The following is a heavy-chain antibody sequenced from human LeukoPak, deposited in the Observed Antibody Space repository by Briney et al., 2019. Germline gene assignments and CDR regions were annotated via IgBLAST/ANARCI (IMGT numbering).Heavy chain of an antibody. V-gene: IGHV3-23*01. D-gene: IGHD1-26*01. CDR3: AKRRGGGATDY. CDR2: VSVGGAYT. CDR1: GFTFSSYA. Sequence: GRSLRLSCAASGFTFSSYAMSWVRQAPGKGLEWVSAVSVGGAYTFYADSVKGRFTISRDDSKDTLYLQMNSLRADDTAVYYCAKRRGGGATDYWGQGTLVTVSS. J-gene: IGHJ4*02.